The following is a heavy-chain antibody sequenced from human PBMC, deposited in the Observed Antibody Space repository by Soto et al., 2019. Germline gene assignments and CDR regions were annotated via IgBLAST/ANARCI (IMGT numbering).Heavy chain of an antibody. CDR2: ISSSAVYI. D-gene: IGHD3-22*01. V-gene: IGHV3-21*04. CDR1: GFNFITYS. J-gene: IGHJ2*01. CDR3: AKTSYDSLFWYFDL. Sequence: EVQLVESGGGPVRPGGSLKLSCAASGFNFITYSLSWVRQAPGKGLEWVASISSSAVYIDYADSVKGRFTISRDNANNSLYLQMNSLRAEDTAIYFCAKTSYDSLFWYFDLWGRGTLVTVSS.